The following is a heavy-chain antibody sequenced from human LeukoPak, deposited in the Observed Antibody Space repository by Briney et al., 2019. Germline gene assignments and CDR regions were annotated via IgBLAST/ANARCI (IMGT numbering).Heavy chain of an antibody. CDR1: GGSINSGSYY. CDR2: ISASGST. V-gene: IGHV4-61*02. CDR3: AREQRWLQSLDY. J-gene: IGHJ4*02. Sequence: SETLSLTCTVSGGSINSGSYYWSWIRQPAGKGLEWIGRISASGSTNYNPSLKSRVTISVNTSKNQFSLKLSSVTATDTAVYYCAREQRWLQSLDYWGQGTLVTVSS. D-gene: IGHD5-24*01.